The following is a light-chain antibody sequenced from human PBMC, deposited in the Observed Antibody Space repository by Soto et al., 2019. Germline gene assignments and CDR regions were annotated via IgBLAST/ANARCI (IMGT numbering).Light chain of an antibody. Sequence: QSVLTQPPSVSGTPGLRVNISCSGGISNIGKDTVNWYQQLPGTAPKLLIFNDYKRPSGVPDRFSGSRSGTSASLAISGLQSDDEAVYFCSTWDDSLNGWVFGGGTKLTVL. CDR3: STWDDSLNGWV. CDR2: NDY. J-gene: IGLJ3*02. CDR1: ISNIGKDT. V-gene: IGLV1-44*01.